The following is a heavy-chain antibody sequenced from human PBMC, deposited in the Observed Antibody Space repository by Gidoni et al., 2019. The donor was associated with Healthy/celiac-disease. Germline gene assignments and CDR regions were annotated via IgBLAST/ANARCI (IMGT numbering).Heavy chain of an antibody. D-gene: IGHD2-2*01. CDR2: MSSSSSYI. CDR3: ARENALGVVVPAAMGVYYYMDV. Sequence: EVQLVESGGGLVNLGGSLRLSCPAPGLTFSTYRMTWYRQAPGKGLAWVSSMSSSSSYIYYAAAVKGRFTISRDNAKNSLYLQMNSLRAEDTAVYYCARENALGVVVPAAMGVYYYMDVWGKGTTVTVSS. V-gene: IGHV3-21*01. J-gene: IGHJ6*03. CDR1: GLTFSTYR.